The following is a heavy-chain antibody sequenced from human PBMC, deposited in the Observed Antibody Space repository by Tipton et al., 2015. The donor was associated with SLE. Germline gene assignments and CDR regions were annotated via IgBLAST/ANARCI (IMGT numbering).Heavy chain of an antibody. CDR3: ARSLPLGYCSSTSCSYPYYFDY. J-gene: IGHJ4*02. CDR1: GGSISSSSYY. V-gene: IGHV4-39*07. CDR2: IYYSGST. Sequence: TLSLTCTVSGGSISSSSYYWGWIRQPPGKGLEWIGSIYYSGSTYYNPSLKSRVTISVDTSKNQFSRKLSSVTAADTAVYYCARSLPLGYCSSTSCSYPYYFDYWGQGTLVTVSS. D-gene: IGHD2-2*01.